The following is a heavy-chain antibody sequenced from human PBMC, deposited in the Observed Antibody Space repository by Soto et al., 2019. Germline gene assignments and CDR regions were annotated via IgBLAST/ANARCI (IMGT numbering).Heavy chain of an antibody. CDR1: GGTFSSYA. CDR2: IIPIFGTA. Sequence: SVKVSCKASGGTFSSYAISWVRQAPGQGLEWMGGIIPIFGTANYAQKFQGRVTITADESTSTAYMELSSLRSEDTAVYYCTTDRPRITMPYYYYGMDVWGQGTTVTVSS. V-gene: IGHV1-69*13. D-gene: IGHD3-10*01. J-gene: IGHJ6*02. CDR3: TTDRPRITMPYYYYGMDV.